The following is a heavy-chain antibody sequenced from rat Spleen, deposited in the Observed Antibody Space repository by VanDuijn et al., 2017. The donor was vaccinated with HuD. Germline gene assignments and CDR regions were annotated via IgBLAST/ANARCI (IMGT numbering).Heavy chain of an antibody. Sequence: EVQLVESGGGLVQPGRSLKLSCVASGFTFNNYWMTWIRQAPGKGLEWVASITNTGGSTYYPDSVKGRFTISRDNAKSTLYLQMNSLRSEDTATYYCTRGNRYNSYWYFDFWGPGTMVTVSS. CDR2: ITNTGGST. V-gene: IGHV5-31*01. CDR3: TRGNRYNSYWYFDF. J-gene: IGHJ1*01. D-gene: IGHD1-5*01. CDR1: GFTFNNYW.